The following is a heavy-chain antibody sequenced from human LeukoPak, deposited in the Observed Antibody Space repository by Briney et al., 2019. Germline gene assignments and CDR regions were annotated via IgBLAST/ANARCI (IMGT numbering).Heavy chain of an antibody. D-gene: IGHD5-18*01. CDR2: IHNSEST. Sequence: SETLSLTCTVSGGSISTSYYYWGWVRQPPGKGLEWIGNIHNSESTYYNPSLKSRVTISVDTSKNQFSLKLSSVTAADTAVYYCARQVTFGYAYAYYFDYWGQGSLVTVSS. CDR1: GGSISTSYYY. V-gene: IGHV4-39*01. CDR3: ARQVTFGYAYAYYFDY. J-gene: IGHJ4*02.